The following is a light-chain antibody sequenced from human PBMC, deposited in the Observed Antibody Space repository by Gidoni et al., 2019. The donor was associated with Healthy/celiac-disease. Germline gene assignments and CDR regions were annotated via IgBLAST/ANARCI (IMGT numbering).Light chain of an antibody. CDR3: SLSYSGGVV. CDR1: TAAVTSGHY. V-gene: IGLV7-46*01. CDR2: DTS. J-gene: IGLJ2*01. Sequence: AVVTHEPSMPVSPGGTVPLTRGLSTAAVTSGHYPYGFQQKPGQAPRTLIYDTSNNPPWTPARFSGSRLGGKASLTLSGAQPGDEAEDDCSLSYSGGVVFGGGTEVSGL.